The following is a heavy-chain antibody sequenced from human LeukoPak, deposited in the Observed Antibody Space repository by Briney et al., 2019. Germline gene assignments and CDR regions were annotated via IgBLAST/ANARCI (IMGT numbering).Heavy chain of an antibody. D-gene: IGHD3-10*01. Sequence: PGGSLRLSCAASGFTFSNAWMSRVRQAPGKGLEWVSAISGSGGSTYYADSVKGRFTISRDNSKNTLYLQMNSLRAEDTAVYYCAKDLTMVRGVYFDYWGQGTLVTVSS. CDR3: AKDLTMVRGVYFDY. CDR2: ISGSGGST. V-gene: IGHV3-23*01. J-gene: IGHJ4*02. CDR1: GFTFSNAW.